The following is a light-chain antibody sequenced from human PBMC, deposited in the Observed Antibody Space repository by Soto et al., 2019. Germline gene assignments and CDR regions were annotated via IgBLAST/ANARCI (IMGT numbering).Light chain of an antibody. CDR1: QSVLYSSKNKNY. CDR3: QQYYRTPYT. CDR2: WAS. J-gene: IGKJ2*01. Sequence: DIVMTQSPDSLAVSLGERATVNCTSRQSVLYSSKNKNYLAWYQQKPGQSPKLLIYWASSRESGVPDRFSGSGSGTDFTLTISSLQAEDVALYYCQQYYRTPYTFGQGTKLEI. V-gene: IGKV4-1*01.